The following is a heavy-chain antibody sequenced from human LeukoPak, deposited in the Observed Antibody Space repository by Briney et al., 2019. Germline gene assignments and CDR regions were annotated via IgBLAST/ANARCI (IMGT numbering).Heavy chain of an antibody. CDR2: ISGSGGIT. CDR3: AGSSGWYLAY. J-gene: IGHJ4*02. CDR1: GFTFSSYG. Sequence: GGCLRLSCAASGFTFSSYGMNWVRPAPGKGVEWVSAISGSGGITYYADSVKGRFTISRDNSKNTVYLQMNSLRAEDTAVYYCAGSSGWYLAYWGQGTLVIGSS. D-gene: IGHD6-19*01. V-gene: IGHV3-23*01.